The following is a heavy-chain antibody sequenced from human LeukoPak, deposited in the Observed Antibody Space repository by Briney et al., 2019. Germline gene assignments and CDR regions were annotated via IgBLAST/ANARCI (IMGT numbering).Heavy chain of an antibody. CDR1: GYTFTGYY. Sequence: ASVKVSCTASGYTFTGYYMHWVRQAPGQGLEWMGRINPNSGGTNYAQKFQGRVTMTRDTSISTAYMELSRLRSDDTAVYYCARSPFRSGWYTGDYWGQGTLVTVSS. CDR2: INPNSGGT. J-gene: IGHJ4*02. CDR3: ARSPFRSGWYTGDY. D-gene: IGHD6-19*01. V-gene: IGHV1-2*06.